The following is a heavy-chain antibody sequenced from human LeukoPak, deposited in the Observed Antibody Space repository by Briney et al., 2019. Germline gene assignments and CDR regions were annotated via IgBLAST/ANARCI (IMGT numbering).Heavy chain of an antibody. J-gene: IGHJ6*02. CDR1: GGSISSSSYY. D-gene: IGHD3-9*01. CDR2: IYYSGST. Sequence: SETLSLTCTVSGGSISSSSYYWGWIRQPPGKGLEWIGSIYYSGSTYYNPSLKSRVTISVDRSKNQFSLKLSSVTAADTAVYYCARMLDDILTGYYWSEDYYGMDVWGQGTTVTVSS. CDR3: ARMLDDILTGYYWSEDYYGMDV. V-gene: IGHV4-39*07.